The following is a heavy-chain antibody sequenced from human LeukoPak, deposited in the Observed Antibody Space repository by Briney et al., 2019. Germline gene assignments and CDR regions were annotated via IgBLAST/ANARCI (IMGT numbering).Heavy chain of an antibody. Sequence: PSETLSLTCTVSGGSISNSGYYWGWIRQPPGKGLEWIGSIYYTGNTYYNLSLNSRVTISVDTSKNQFSLKLSSVTDADTAIYYCARLTSGWYVIYWGQGTLVTVSS. J-gene: IGHJ4*02. CDR1: GGSISNSGYY. V-gene: IGHV4-39*01. CDR2: IYYTGNT. CDR3: ARLTSGWYVIY. D-gene: IGHD6-19*01.